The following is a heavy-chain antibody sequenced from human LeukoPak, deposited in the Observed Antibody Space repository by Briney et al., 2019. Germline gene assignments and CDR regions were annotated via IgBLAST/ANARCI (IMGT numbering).Heavy chain of an antibody. J-gene: IGHJ4*02. CDR2: INPNSGGT. D-gene: IGHD3-3*01. CDR3: ARDYDFWNGNYRYFFDY. CDR1: GGTFSSYA. V-gene: IGHV1-2*02. Sequence: ASVKVSCKASGGTFSSYAISWVRQAPGQGLEWMGMINPNSGGTNFAQKFQGRVSMTRDTSSATGYMKLSGLTSDDTAVYYCARDYDFWNGNYRYFFDYWGQGTLVTVSS.